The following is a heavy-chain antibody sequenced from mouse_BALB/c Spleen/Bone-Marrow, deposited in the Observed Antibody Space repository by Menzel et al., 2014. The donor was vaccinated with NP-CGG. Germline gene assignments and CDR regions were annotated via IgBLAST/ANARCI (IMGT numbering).Heavy chain of an antibody. V-gene: IGHV7-3*02. CDR1: GFTFTDYY. Sequence: VQLQQSGGGLVQPGGSLRLSCATSGFTFTDYYMSWVRQPPGKALEWLGFIRNKANGYTTEYSASVRGRFTISRDNSQSILYLQMNTLRAEDSATYYCARFPMDYWGQGTSVTVSS. J-gene: IGHJ4*01. CDR3: ARFPMDY. CDR2: IRNKANGYTT.